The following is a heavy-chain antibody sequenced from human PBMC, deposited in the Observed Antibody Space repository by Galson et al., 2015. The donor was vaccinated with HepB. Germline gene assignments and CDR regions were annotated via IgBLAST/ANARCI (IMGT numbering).Heavy chain of an antibody. V-gene: IGHV3-74*01. CDR1: GFTFSSYW. J-gene: IGHJ4*02. Sequence: FLRLSCAASGFTFSSYWMHWVRQAPGKGLVWVSRISSDGPYATYADSVKGRFTISRDNAKNTLYLQMNSLRAEDAAVYFCARARAPGGNFDYWGQGTLVTVSS. CDR2: ISSDGPYA. D-gene: IGHD1-26*01. CDR3: ARARAPGGNFDY.